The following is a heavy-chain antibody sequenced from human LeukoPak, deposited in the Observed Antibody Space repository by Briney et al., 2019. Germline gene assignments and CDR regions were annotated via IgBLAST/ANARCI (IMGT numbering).Heavy chain of an antibody. V-gene: IGHV3-11*04. D-gene: IGHD6-6*01. CDR2: ISSSGSTI. Sequence: GGSLRLSCAASGFTFSDYYMSWIRQAPGKGLEWVSYISSSGSTIYYADSVKGRFTISRDSAKNSLYLQMNSLRAEDTAVYYCARVLYAYSSFDAFDIWGQGTMVTVSS. J-gene: IGHJ3*02. CDR3: ARVLYAYSSFDAFDI. CDR1: GFTFSDYY.